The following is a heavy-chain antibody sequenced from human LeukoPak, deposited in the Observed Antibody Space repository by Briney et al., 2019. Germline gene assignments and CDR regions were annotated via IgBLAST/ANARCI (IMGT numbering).Heavy chain of an antibody. D-gene: IGHD3-3*01. CDR2: IIPILGIA. V-gene: IGHV1-69*04. J-gene: IGHJ4*02. CDR3: ARENDFWSGYSPTTPYYFDY. Sequence: ASVKVSRKASGGTFSSYAISWARQAPGQGLEWMGRIIPILGIANYAQKFQGRVTITADKSTSTAYMELSSLRSEDTAVYYCARENDFWSGYSPTTPYYFDYWGQGTLVTVSS. CDR1: GGTFSSYA.